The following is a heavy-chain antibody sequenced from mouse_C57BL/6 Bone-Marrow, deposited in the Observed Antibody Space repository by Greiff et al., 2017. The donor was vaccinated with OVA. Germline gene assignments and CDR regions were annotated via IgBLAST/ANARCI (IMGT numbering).Heavy chain of an antibody. CDR1: GFNIKNTY. CDR2: IDPANGTT. CDR3: AADYGSSYWYFDV. D-gene: IGHD1-1*01. V-gene: IGHV14-3*01. Sequence: EVQLQQSVAELVRPGASVKLSCTASGFNIKNTYMHWVKQRPEQGLEWIGRIDPANGTTKYAPKFQGKATITADTSSNTAYLQLSSLTSEDTAIYYCAADYGSSYWYFDVWGTGTTVTVSS. J-gene: IGHJ1*03.